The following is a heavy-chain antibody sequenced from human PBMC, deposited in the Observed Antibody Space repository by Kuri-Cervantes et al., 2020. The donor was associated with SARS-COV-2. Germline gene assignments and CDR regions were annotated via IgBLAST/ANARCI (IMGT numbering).Heavy chain of an antibody. CDR2: IYTSGST. Sequence: SCTVSGGSISSGSYYWSWIRQPAGKGLEWIGRIYTSGSTNYNPSLKSRVTISVDTSKNQFSLKLSSVTAADTAVYYCARVAAGYFDYWGQGILVTVSS. CDR3: ARVAAGYFDY. J-gene: IGHJ4*02. V-gene: IGHV4-61*02. D-gene: IGHD6-25*01. CDR1: GGSISSGSYY.